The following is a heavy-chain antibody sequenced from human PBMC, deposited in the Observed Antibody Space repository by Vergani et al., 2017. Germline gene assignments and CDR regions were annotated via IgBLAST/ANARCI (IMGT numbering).Heavy chain of an antibody. J-gene: IGHJ2*01. D-gene: IGHD4-17*01. Sequence: VQLVESGAEVKKPGASVKVSCKASGYTFTSYYMHWVRQAPGQGLEWMGIINPSGGSTSYAQKFQGRVTMTRDTSTSTVYMELSSLRSEDTAVYYCAKEWAYYGDYRYFDLWGRGTLVTVSS. CDR1: GYTFTSYY. V-gene: IGHV1-46*01. CDR2: INPSGGST. CDR3: AKEWAYYGDYRYFDL.